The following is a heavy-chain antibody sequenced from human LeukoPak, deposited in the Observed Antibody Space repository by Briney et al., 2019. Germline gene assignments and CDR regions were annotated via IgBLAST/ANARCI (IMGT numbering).Heavy chain of an antibody. V-gene: IGHV3-33*01. CDR3: ARSLTNYDSSPMDV. J-gene: IGHJ6*02. D-gene: IGHD3-9*01. CDR1: GFTFSTYG. CDR2: VCFYENNR. Sequence: PGGSLRLSCAASGFTFSTYGMHWGREGPGKRLEWGAFVCFYENNRYYADSVKGRLTTSRENSKNTLYPQMNSARAEDTAVYYCARSLTNYDSSPMDVWGQGTTVTVSS.